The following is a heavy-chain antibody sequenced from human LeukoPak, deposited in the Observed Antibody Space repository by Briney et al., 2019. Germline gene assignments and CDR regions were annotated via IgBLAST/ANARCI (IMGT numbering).Heavy chain of an antibody. J-gene: IGHJ6*03. D-gene: IGHD5-18*01. CDR2: IIPIFGTA. Sequence: SVKVSCKASGYTFTSYGISWVRQAPGQGLEWMGGIIPIFGTANYAQKFQGRVTITTDESTSTAYMELSSLRSEDTAVYYCARGDVTAIPPPYYYYYYMDVWGKGTTVTVSS. CDR3: ARGDVTAIPPPYYYYYYMDV. CDR1: GYTFTSYG. V-gene: IGHV1-69*05.